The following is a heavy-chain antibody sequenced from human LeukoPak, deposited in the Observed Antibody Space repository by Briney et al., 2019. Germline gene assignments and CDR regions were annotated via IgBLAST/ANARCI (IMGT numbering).Heavy chain of an antibody. CDR2: IYYSGST. V-gene: IGHV4-59*01. CDR3: ARYDPGSGWDFDY. D-gene: IGHD6-19*01. J-gene: IGHJ4*02. CDR1: GGYISSYY. Sequence: SETLSLTCTVSGGYISSYYWSWIRQPPGKGLEWIGYIYYSGSTNYNPSLKSRVTISVDTSKNQFSLKLSSVTAADTAVYYCARYDPGSGWDFDYWGQGTLVTVSS.